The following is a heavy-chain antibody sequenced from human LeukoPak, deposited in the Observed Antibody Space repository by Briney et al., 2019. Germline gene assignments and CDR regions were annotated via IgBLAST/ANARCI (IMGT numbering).Heavy chain of an antibody. V-gene: IGHV3-30-3*01. CDR3: ASLGVVVPAASHYYYYGMDV. Sequence: GGSLRLSCAASGFTFSSYAMHWVRQAPGKGLEWVAVISYDGSNRYYADSVKGRFTISRDNSKNTLYLQMNSLRAEDTAVYYCASLGVVVPAASHYYYYGMDVGGQGTTVTVSS. D-gene: IGHD2-2*01. J-gene: IGHJ6*02. CDR1: GFTFSSYA. CDR2: ISYDGSNR.